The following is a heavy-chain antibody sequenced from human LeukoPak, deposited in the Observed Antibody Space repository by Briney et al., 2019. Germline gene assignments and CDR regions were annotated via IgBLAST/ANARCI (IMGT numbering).Heavy chain of an antibody. Sequence: ASVKVSCKASGDTFTGYYIHWVRQAPGQGLEWMGWINPNSGGTNYAQKFQGRVTMTRDTSISTAYMELSRLRSDDIAIYFCATTGREDSSGWFSYYYYYYMDVWGKGTTVTVSS. CDR1: GDTFTGYY. J-gene: IGHJ6*03. D-gene: IGHD6-19*01. CDR3: ATTGREDSSGWFSYYYYYYMDV. CDR2: INPNSGGT. V-gene: IGHV1-2*02.